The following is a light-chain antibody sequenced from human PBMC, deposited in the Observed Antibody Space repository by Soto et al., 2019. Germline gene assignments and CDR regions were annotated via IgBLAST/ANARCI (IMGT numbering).Light chain of an antibody. J-gene: IGKJ1*01. CDR1: ESVSSY. V-gene: IGKV3-11*01. CDR3: QQRSSWPRT. CDR2: DTS. Sequence: EIVLTQSPDTLSLSPGERATRSCRASESVSSYLGWYQQKPGQAPRLLIFDTSNRATGIPARFSGSGSGTDFTLTISSLEPEDFAVYYCQQRSSWPRTFGQGTKVEIK.